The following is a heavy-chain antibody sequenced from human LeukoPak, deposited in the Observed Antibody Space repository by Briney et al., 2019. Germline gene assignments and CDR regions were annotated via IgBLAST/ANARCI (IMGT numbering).Heavy chain of an antibody. D-gene: IGHD6-19*01. CDR1: GGSISSYS. CDR3: ARGSGNNWFDP. Sequence: PSETLSLTCTVSGGSISSYSWTWIRQHPGKGLEWIGYIYYSGSTCFNPSLKSRVIISVDTSKNQFYLNLSSVTAADTAVYYCARGSGNNWFDPWGQGTLVTVSS. V-gene: IGHV4-31*03. CDR2: IYYSGST. J-gene: IGHJ5*02.